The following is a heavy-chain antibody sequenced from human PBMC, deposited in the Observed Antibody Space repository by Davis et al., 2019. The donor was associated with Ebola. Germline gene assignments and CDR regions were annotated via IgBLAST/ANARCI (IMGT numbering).Heavy chain of an antibody. CDR2: INPSGGNT. V-gene: IGHV1-46*01. D-gene: IGHD3-9*01. Sequence: ASVKVSCKASGYTFTNYYIHWVRQAPGQRLEWMGIINPSGGNTAYAQKFQGRVSMTRDTSTSTVYMELSSLRSDDTAVYYCVREIFGHFDYWGQGTLVTVSS. CDR1: GYTFTNYY. J-gene: IGHJ4*02. CDR3: VREIFGHFDY.